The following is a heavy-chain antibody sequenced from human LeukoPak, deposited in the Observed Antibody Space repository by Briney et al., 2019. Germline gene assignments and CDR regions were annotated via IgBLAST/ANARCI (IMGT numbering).Heavy chain of an antibody. CDR2: IIPILGIA. CDR3: ARDLSAYAMVRGVTSPYYFDY. J-gene: IGHJ4*02. Sequence: ASVKVSCKASGGTFSSYAISWVRQAPGQGLEWMGRIIPILGIANYAQKFQGRVTITADKSTSTAYMELSGLRSEDTAVYYCARDLSAYAMVRGVTSPYYFDYWGQGTLVTVSS. CDR1: GGTFSSYA. V-gene: IGHV1-69*04. D-gene: IGHD3-10*01.